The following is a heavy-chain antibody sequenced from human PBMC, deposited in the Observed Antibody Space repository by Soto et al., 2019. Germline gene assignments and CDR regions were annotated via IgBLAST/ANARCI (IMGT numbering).Heavy chain of an antibody. Sequence: PAGSLTLGCASSGVTVSINDMSWFRQTPGKGLEWVSVIYSGGSTYYADSVKGRFTISRDNSKNTLYLQMNSLRAEDTAVYYCATDLPQPPRMAPDAFDLCGQGTTV. J-gene: IGHJ3*01. CDR2: IYSGGST. V-gene: IGHV3-53*01. CDR3: ATDLPQPPRMAPDAFDL. CDR1: GVTVSIND. D-gene: IGHD2-15*01.